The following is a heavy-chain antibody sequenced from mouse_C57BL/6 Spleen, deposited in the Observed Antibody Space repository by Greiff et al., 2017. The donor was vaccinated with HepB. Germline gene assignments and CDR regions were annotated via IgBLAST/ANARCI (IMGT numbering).Heavy chain of an antibody. D-gene: IGHD1-1*01. Sequence: VQVVESGPGLVAPSQSLSITCTVSGFSLTSYGIHWVRQPPGKGLEWLVVIWSDGSTTYNSALKSRLSISKDNSKSQVFLKMNSLQTDDTAMYYCARQGTTVVEDAMDYWGQGTSVTVSS. J-gene: IGHJ4*01. CDR3: ARQGTTVVEDAMDY. CDR1: GFSLTSYG. V-gene: IGHV2-6-1*01. CDR2: IWSDGST.